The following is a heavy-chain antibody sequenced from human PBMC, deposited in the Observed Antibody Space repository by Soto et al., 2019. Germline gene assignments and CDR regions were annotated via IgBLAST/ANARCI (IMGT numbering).Heavy chain of an antibody. CDR3: ARGSNTVTTYYYYYMDV. CDR2: MNPNSGNT. J-gene: IGHJ6*03. D-gene: IGHD4-17*01. CDR1: GYTFTSYD. V-gene: IGHV1-8*01. Sequence: GASVKVSCKASGYTFTSYDINWVRQATGQGLEWMGWMNPNSGNTGYAQKFQGRVTMTRNTSISTAYMELSSLRSEDTAVYYCARGSNTVTTYYYYYMDVWGKGTTVPVSS.